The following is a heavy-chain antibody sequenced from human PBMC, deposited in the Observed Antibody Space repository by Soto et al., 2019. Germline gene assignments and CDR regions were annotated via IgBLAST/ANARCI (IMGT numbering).Heavy chain of an antibody. J-gene: IGHJ4*02. Sequence: SETLSLTCTVSGGSISSYYWSWIRQPPGKGLEWIGYIYYSGSTNYNPSLKSRVTISVDTSKNQFSLKLSSVTAADTAVYYCARVMEQQLVSDYWGQGTLVTVSS. CDR1: GGSISSYY. CDR2: IYYSGST. CDR3: ARVMEQQLVSDY. D-gene: IGHD6-13*01. V-gene: IGHV4-59*01.